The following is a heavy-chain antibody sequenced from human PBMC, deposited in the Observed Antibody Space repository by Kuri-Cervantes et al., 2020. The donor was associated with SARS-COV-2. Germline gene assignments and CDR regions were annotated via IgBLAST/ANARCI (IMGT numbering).Heavy chain of an antibody. J-gene: IGHJ3*02. D-gene: IGHD3-22*01. V-gene: IGHV1-2*02. CDR2: INPNSGGT. Sequence: ASVKVSCKASGYTFTGYYMHWVRQAPGQGLEWMGWINPNSGGTNYAQEFQGRVTMTRDTSISTAYMELSRLRSDDTAVYYCVRFRYYDSSRHASDIWGQGTMVTVSS. CDR1: GYTFTGYY. CDR3: VRFRYYDSSRHASDI.